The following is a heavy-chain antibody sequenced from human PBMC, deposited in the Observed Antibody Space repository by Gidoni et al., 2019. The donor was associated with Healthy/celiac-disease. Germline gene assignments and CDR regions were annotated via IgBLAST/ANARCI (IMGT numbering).Heavy chain of an antibody. J-gene: IGHJ6*02. CDR3: ARVISSSSAYYYGMDV. D-gene: IGHD6-6*01. CDR2: IYYSGST. V-gene: IGHV4-59*01. Sequence: QVQLQESGPGLVKPSETLSLTCTVPGGSISSYYWSWIRQPPGKGLEWIGYIYYSGSTNYNPSLKSRVTISVDMSKNQFSLKLSSVTAADTAVYYCARVISSSSAYYYGMDVWGQGTTVTVSS. CDR1: GGSISSYY.